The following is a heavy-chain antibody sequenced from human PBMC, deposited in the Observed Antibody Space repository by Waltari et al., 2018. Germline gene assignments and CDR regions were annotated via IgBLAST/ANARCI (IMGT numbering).Heavy chain of an antibody. CDR3: ARGSTVYVWGSYRAAGFDY. D-gene: IGHD3-16*01. V-gene: IGHV4-34*01. CDR1: GGSFSGYY. CDR2: INHSGST. J-gene: IGHJ4*02. Sequence: QVQLQQWGAGLLKPSETLSLTCAVYGGSFSGYYRSWIRQPPGKGLEWIGEINHSGSTNYNPSLKSRVTISVDTSKNQFSLKLSSVTAADTAVYYCARGSTVYVWGSYRAAGFDYWGQGTLVTVSS.